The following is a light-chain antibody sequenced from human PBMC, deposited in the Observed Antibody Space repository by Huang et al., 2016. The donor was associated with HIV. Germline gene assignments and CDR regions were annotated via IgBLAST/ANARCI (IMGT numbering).Light chain of an antibody. Sequence: EIDLTQSPAILSLSPGERATLSCRASLFVGTSLALYHQKPGQPPRLLISGAINRATDIPARFSGSGSGTDFTLTITNVEPDDFGIYYCQHRSSWPDTFGGGTRVEVK. V-gene: IGKV3-11*01. CDR1: LFVGTS. J-gene: IGKJ4*01. CDR3: QHRSSWPDT. CDR2: GAI.